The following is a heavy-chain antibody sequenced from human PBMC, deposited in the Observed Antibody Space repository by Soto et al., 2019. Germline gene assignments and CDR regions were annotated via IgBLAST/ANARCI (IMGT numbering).Heavy chain of an antibody. Sequence: EVQLLESGGGLVQPGGSLRLSCAASGFTFSSCAMSWVRQAPGKGLEWVSVISGSGGTTYYTDSVKGRFTISRDNSKNTVYLQMNSLRAEDTAVYFCAKEARSVERLFEYWGQGTLVTVSS. V-gene: IGHV3-23*01. CDR2: ISGSGGTT. J-gene: IGHJ4*02. CDR3: AKEARSVERLFEY. CDR1: GFTFSSCA. D-gene: IGHD1-1*01.